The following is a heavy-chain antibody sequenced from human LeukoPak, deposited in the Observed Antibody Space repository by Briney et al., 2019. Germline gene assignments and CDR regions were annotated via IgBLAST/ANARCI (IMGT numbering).Heavy chain of an antibody. CDR1: GLSFSSFA. V-gene: IGHV3-23*01. D-gene: IGHD3-16*01. J-gene: IGHJ4*02. CDR3: ARASWVSSADAVW. CDR2: MKGTGET. Sequence: PGGSPTLSCAASGLSFSSFAMSWVRQAPARGLQWLSSMKGTGETFYADSVRGRFTLSRDDSRNTVYLQLNNLRVEDTAVYYCARASWVSSADAVWWGQGTVVTVSS.